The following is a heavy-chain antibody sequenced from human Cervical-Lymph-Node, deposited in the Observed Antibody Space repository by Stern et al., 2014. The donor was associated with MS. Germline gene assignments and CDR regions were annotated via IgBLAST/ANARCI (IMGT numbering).Heavy chain of an antibody. CDR2: IYPGDSET. CDR3: ARQTTAWASDV. CDR1: GFKFSIYW. D-gene: IGHD1-14*01. V-gene: IGHV5-51*01. Sequence: MQLVQSGAELIRPGESLKISCKASGFKFSIYWIAWVRQMPGKGLEWMGIIYPGDSETRYSPSFQGQVTMSADKSTSTAYLQWSSLNASDTAMYFCARQTTAWASDVWGQGTLVTVSS. J-gene: IGHJ4*02.